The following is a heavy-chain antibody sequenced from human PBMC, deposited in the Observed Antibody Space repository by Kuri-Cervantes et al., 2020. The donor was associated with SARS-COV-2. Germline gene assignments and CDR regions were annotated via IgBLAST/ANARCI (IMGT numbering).Heavy chain of an antibody. CDR3: AMLYYGDYGGFDY. V-gene: IGHV4-59*05. CDR1: GFTFSSYSMN. Sequence: GSLRLSCAASGFTFSSYSMNWVRQAPGKGLEWLGSIYESGDTYYSSSLKSRLSLSVDTSKNQFSLNLSSVTAADTAVYYCAMLYYGDYGGFDYWGQGTLVTVSS. CDR2: IYESGDT. D-gene: IGHD4-17*01. J-gene: IGHJ4*02.